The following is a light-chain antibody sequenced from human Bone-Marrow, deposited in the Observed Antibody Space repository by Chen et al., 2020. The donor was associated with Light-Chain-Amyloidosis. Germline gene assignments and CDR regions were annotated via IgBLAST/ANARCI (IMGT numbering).Light chain of an antibody. CDR2: GNS. V-gene: IGLV1-40*01. Sequence: QSGLTQPPSVSGAPGQRVTVSCTGSISNIGAGYDVHWYQQLPGTAPKLLIYGNSNRPSGVPDRVSGHKSGTSASLAITGLQAEDEADNYCQSYDSGLSDVVFGGGTKLTV. CDR1: ISNIGAGYD. CDR3: QSYDSGLSDVV. J-gene: IGLJ2*01.